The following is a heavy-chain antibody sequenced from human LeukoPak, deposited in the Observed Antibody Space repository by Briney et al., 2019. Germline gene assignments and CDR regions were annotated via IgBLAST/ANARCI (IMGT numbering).Heavy chain of an antibody. CDR2: IYYSGST. Sequence: SETLSLTCTVSGGSISSSSYYWGWIRQPPGKGLEWIGSIYYSGSTYYNPSLKSRVTISVDTSKNQFSLKLSSVTAADTAVYYCARDHRTVTTYYYYYYGMDVWGQGTTVTVSS. J-gene: IGHJ6*02. CDR3: ARDHRTVTTYYYYYYGMDV. D-gene: IGHD4-17*01. V-gene: IGHV4-39*07. CDR1: GGSISSSSYY.